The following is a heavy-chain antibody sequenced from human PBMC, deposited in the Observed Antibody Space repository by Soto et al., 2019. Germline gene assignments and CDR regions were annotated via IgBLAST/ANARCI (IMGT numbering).Heavy chain of an antibody. CDR1: GGSISSGGYY. Sequence: SETLSLTCTVSGGSISSGGYYWSWIRQHPGKGLEWIGYIYYSGSTYYNPSLKSRVTISVDTSKNQFSLKLSSVTAADTAVYYCARTLGGDIVVVVAEYYMDVWGKGTTVTVSS. J-gene: IGHJ6*03. CDR2: IYYSGST. D-gene: IGHD2-15*01. CDR3: ARTLGGDIVVVVAEYYMDV. V-gene: IGHV4-31*03.